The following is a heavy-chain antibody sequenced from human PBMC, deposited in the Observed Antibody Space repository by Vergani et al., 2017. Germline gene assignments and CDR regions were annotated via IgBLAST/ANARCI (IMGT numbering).Heavy chain of an antibody. J-gene: IGHJ4*02. CDR1: GGSISSSSYY. CDR2: IYYSGST. V-gene: IGHV4-39*07. D-gene: IGHD6-6*01. CDR3: ARGARSIALDY. Sequence: QLQLQESGPGLVKPSETLSLTCTVSGGSISSSSYYWGWLRQPPGKGLEWIGSIYYSGSTYYNPSLTSRVTISVDTSKNQFSRKLSSVTAADTAVYYCARGARSIALDYWGQGTLVTVSS.